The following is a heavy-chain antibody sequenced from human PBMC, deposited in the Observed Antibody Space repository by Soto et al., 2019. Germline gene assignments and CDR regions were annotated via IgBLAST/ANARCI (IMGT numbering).Heavy chain of an antibody. J-gene: IGHJ4*02. D-gene: IGHD3-10*01. V-gene: IGHV3-72*01. CDR2: SRNRAANYVT. CDR1: GFTLSDHS. CDR3: VSYFGNFVHLYGI. Sequence: GGSLRLSCEGSGFTLSDHSMDWVRQAPGKGLEWVARSRNRAANYVTEYAASVKGRFTISRDDSKNSVHLQMNSLKTEDTARYHCVSYFGNFVHLYGIWGQGTLVTVSS.